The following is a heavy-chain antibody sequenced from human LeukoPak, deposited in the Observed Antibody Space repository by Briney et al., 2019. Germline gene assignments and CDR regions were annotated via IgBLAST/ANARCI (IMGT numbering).Heavy chain of an antibody. Sequence: PSETLSLTCTVSGGSISSSSYYWGWIRQPPGKGLEWIGYIYYSGSTNYNPSLKSRVTISVDTSKKQFSLKLSSVTAADTAVYYCARWGSTAIWDWGQGTLVTVSS. D-gene: IGHD2-21*02. CDR2: IYYSGST. V-gene: IGHV4-61*05. CDR3: ARWGSTAIWD. J-gene: IGHJ4*02. CDR1: GGSISSSSYY.